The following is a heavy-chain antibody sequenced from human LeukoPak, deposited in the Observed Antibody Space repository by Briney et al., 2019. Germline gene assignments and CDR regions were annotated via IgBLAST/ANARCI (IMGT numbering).Heavy chain of an antibody. Sequence: GGSLRLSCAASGFTFSSYAMHWVRQAPGKGLEWVAVISYDGSNKYYAVSVKGRFTISRDNSKNTLYLQMNSLRAEDTAVYYCAREPNYYDSSGYFAFDIWGQGTMVTVSS. V-gene: IGHV3-30*04. CDR3: AREPNYYDSSGYFAFDI. CDR2: ISYDGSNK. CDR1: GFTFSSYA. D-gene: IGHD3-22*01. J-gene: IGHJ3*02.